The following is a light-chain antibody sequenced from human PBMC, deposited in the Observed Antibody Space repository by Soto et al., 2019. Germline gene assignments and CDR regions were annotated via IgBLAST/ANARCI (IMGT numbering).Light chain of an antibody. V-gene: IGKV1-39*01. CDR3: QQTYSTPGT. CDR1: QTIKTY. J-gene: IGKJ1*01. CDR2: AAS. Sequence: DIQMTQSPSLLSASVGDSVTITCRASQTIKTYLNWYRHKPGEAPKLLIYAASRLQTGVPSRFSGSGSGTFFTLSISSLQPEDFATYYCQQTYSTPGTFGQGTKVEV.